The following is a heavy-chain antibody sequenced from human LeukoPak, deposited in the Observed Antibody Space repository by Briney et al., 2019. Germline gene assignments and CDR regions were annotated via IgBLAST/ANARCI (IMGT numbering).Heavy chain of an antibody. J-gene: IGHJ4*02. V-gene: IGHV4-30-4*08. CDR1: GGSISSGDFY. CDR3: ARRNRGLVDY. CDR2: IFYSGST. Sequence: SETLSLTCTVPGGSISSGDFYWSWIRQPPGKGLEWIGYIFYSGSTYYNPSLKSRVTISVDTSKNQFSLKLSSVTAADTAVYYCARRNRGLVDYWGQGTLVTVSS. D-gene: IGHD7-27*01.